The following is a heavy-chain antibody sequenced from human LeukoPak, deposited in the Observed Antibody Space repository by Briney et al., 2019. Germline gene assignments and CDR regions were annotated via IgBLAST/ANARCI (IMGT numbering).Heavy chain of an antibody. Sequence: GGSLRLSCAASGFTVSSYSMHWVRQGPAKGPEWVAYISTLSGTIFYADSVEGRFTISRDNAKNSLYLQMDSLRDEDTAVYYCAKGSDHGYHYYYGMDVWGQGTTVTVSS. V-gene: IGHV3-48*02. CDR2: ISTLSGTI. CDR1: GFTVSSYS. D-gene: IGHD1-14*01. CDR3: AKGSDHGYHYYYGMDV. J-gene: IGHJ6*02.